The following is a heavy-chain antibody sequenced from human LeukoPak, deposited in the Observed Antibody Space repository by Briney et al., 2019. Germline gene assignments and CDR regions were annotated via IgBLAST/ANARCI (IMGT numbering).Heavy chain of an antibody. J-gene: IGHJ5*02. CDR3: ATEGTDGRGSFGWFDA. Sequence: PGGSLRLSCGASGFTFSTYWMTWVRQAPGKGLEWVANIKEDGTLSYYVDSVKGRFTISRDNAKNSPFLQLNSLRAEDTAVYYCATEGTDGRGSFGWFDAWGQGTLVTVSS. CDR2: IKEDGTLS. V-gene: IGHV3-7*01. D-gene: IGHD3-10*01. CDR1: GFTFSTYW.